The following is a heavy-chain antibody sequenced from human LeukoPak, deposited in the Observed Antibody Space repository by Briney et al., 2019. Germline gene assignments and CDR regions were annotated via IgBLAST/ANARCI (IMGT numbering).Heavy chain of an antibody. CDR3: ARDCSGGSCYPKDGHYMDV. Sequence: GGSLRLSCAASGFTFSSYSMNWVRQAPGKGLEWVSSISSSSSYIYYADSVKGRFTISRDNAKNSLYLQMSSLRAEDTAVYYCARDCSGGSCYPKDGHYMDVWGKGTTVTISS. V-gene: IGHV3-21*01. D-gene: IGHD2-15*01. CDR1: GFTFSSYS. CDR2: ISSSSSYI. J-gene: IGHJ6*03.